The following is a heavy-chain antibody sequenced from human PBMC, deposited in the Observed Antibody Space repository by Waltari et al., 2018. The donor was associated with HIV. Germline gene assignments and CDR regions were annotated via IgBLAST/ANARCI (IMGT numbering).Heavy chain of an antibody. Sequence: QLQLQESGPGLVKPSETLSLTCTVSGRSISRTSYYRGRYREPPGKGLERIGSSCYRGGTDYNPSLKSRVTISVDTAKTQSALKLSIVTEADTAVYYCARDFRGGVATIAYWGQGTLVTVSS. CDR3: ARDFRGGVATIAY. D-gene: IGHD5-12*01. CDR2: SCYRGGT. CDR1: GRSISRTSYY. J-gene: IGHJ4*02. V-gene: IGHV4-39*02.